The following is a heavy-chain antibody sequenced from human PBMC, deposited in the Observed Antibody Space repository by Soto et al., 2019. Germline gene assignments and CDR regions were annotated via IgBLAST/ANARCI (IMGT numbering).Heavy chain of an antibody. J-gene: IGHJ3*02. D-gene: IGHD5-12*01. V-gene: IGHV4-59*01. CDR3: ARVNTEMATMPDAFDI. Sequence: PSETLSLTCTVSGGSISSYYWSWIRQPPGKGLEWIGYLYYSGSTNYNPSLKSRVTISVDTSKNQFSLKLSSVTAADTAVYYCARVNTEMATMPDAFDIWGQGTMVTVSS. CDR2: LYYSGST. CDR1: GGSISSYY.